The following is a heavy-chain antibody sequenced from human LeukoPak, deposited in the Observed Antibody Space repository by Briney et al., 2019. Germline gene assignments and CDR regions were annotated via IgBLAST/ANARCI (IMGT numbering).Heavy chain of an antibody. Sequence: SETLSLTCTVSGGSISSYYWSWIRQPPGKGLERIGFIFYNGSTNYNPSLKSRVTISVDTSKNQFSLKLSSVTAADTAVYYCAREVYYYDSSGSYSLFDYWGQGTLVTVSS. V-gene: IGHV4-59*01. CDR2: IFYNGST. CDR1: GGSISSYY. D-gene: IGHD3-22*01. J-gene: IGHJ4*02. CDR3: AREVYYYDSSGSYSLFDY.